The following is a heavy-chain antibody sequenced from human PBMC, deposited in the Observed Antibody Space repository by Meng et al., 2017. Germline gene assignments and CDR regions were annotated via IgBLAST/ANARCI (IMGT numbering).Heavy chain of an antibody. CDR3: ARRRGGSSDWFDP. V-gene: IGHV4-34*01. CDR2: INHSGST. D-gene: IGHD6-6*01. Sequence: QLQLQQWGEGLLKPSETLSLTCAVYGGSFSGYYWSWIRQPPGKGLEWIGEINHSGSTNYNPSLKSRVTISVDTSKNQFSLKLSSVTAADTAVYYCARRRGGSSDWFDPWGQGTLVTVSS. CDR1: GGSFSGYY. J-gene: IGHJ5*02.